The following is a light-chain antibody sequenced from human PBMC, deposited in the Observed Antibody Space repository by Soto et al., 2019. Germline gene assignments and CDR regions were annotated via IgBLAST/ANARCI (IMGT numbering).Light chain of an antibody. CDR3: ISYRSRSTPHYV. Sequence: QSALTRPASVSGSPGQSITIPCTGTSSDIGGYNSVSWYQQHPGKAPKLLIYGVTNRPSGVSDRFPGSKSGNTASLTISGLQAEDEADYYCISYRSRSTPHYVFGTGTKVTV. CDR1: SSDIGGYNS. J-gene: IGLJ1*01. CDR2: GVT. V-gene: IGLV2-14*03.